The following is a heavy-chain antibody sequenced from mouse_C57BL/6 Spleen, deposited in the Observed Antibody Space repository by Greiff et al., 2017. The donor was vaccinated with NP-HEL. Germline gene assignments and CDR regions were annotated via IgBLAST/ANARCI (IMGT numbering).Heavy chain of an antibody. CDR3: TTGGTTVVATPFDY. CDR2: IDPENGDT. D-gene: IGHD1-1*01. CDR1: GFNIKDDY. Sequence: VQLQQSGAELVRPGASVKLSCTASGFNIKDDYMHWVKQRPEQGLEWIGWIDPENGDTEYASKFQGKATITADTSSNTAYLQLGSLTSEDTAVYYCTTGGTTVVATPFDYWGQGTTLTVSS. J-gene: IGHJ2*01. V-gene: IGHV14-4*01.